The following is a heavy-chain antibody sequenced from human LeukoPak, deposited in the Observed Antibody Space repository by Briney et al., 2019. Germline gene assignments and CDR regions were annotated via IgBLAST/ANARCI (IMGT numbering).Heavy chain of an antibody. V-gene: IGHV4-61*02. CDR1: GGSISSGSYY. CDR2: IYTSGST. CDR3: ARGGEQLGSFDY. D-gene: IGHD6-6*01. J-gene: IGHJ4*02. Sequence: PSETLSLTCTVSGGSISSGSYYWSWIRQPAGKGLEWIGRIYTSGSTNYNPSLKSRVTISVDTSKNQFSLKLSSVTAADTAVYYCARGGEQLGSFDYWGQGTLVTVSS.